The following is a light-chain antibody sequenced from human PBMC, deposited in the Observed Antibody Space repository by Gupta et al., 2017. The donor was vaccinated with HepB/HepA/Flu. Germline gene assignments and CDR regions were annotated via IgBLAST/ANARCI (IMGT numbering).Light chain of an antibody. Sequence: DIQLTQSPSFLSASVGDRVTITCRASQGISSYLAWYQQKPGKAPKLLIYAASTLQSGVPSRFSGSGSETEFTLTSSSLQHEDFANYYWQQLNSYLLFGHGTKVDIK. CDR3: QQLNSYLL. J-gene: IGKJ3*01. CDR2: AAS. CDR1: QGISSY. V-gene: IGKV1-9*01.